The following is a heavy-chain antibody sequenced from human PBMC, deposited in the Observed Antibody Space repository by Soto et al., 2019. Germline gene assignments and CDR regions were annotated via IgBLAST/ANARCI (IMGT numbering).Heavy chain of an antibody. CDR3: VKASGYCSADNCFSSLFDF. V-gene: IGHV3-23*01. Sequence: GGSLRLSCAASGFSFSSSAMGWVRQAPGKGLEWVSSLSGGGRNTYYADSVKGRFTVSRDNSKNTLFLQMNSLRPEDTAVYYCVKASGYCSADNCFSSLFDFWGQGTLVTVSS. CDR2: LSGGGRNT. CDR1: GFSFSSSA. D-gene: IGHD2-15*01. J-gene: IGHJ4*02.